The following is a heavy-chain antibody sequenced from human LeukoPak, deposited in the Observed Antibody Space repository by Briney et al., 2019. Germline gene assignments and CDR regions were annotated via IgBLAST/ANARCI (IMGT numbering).Heavy chain of an antibody. CDR3: ARDSGYSYGHGWDY. Sequence: PGGSLRLSCAASGFTFSKHNMHWVRQAPGKGLEWVALISADGGNKYYADSVKGRFTISRDNSNSTLYVQMNSLRVEDTAMYYCARDSGYSYGHGWDYWGQGTLVTVSS. CDR2: ISADGGNK. CDR1: GFTFSKHN. J-gene: IGHJ4*02. D-gene: IGHD5-18*01. V-gene: IGHV3-30-3*01.